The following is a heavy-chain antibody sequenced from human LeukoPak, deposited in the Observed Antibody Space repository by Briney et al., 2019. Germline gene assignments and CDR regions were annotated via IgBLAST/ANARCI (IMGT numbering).Heavy chain of an antibody. CDR3: ARGRVAARRNYYYMDV. D-gene: IGHD6-6*01. J-gene: IGHJ6*03. V-gene: IGHV4-31*03. CDR2: IYYSGST. Sequence: SETLSLTCTVSGGSISSGGYYWSWIRQHPGKGLEWIGYIYYSGSTYYNPSLKSRVTISVDTSKNQFSLKLSSVTAADTAVYYCARGRVAARRNYYYMDVWGKGTTVTVSS. CDR1: GGSISSGGYY.